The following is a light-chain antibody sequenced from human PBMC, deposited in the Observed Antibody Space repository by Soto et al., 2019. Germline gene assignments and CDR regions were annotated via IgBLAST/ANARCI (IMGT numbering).Light chain of an antibody. J-gene: IGKJ1*01. CDR3: QQYNNWPPVT. Sequence: EIVMTQSPATLSVSPGERATLSCRASQSVSSNLAWYQQKPGQAPRLLIYGASTRATGIPARFSGSGSGTEFNLTISRLQSEDFAVYYCQQYNNWPPVTFGQGTKVEI. CDR2: GAS. V-gene: IGKV3-15*01. CDR1: QSVSSN.